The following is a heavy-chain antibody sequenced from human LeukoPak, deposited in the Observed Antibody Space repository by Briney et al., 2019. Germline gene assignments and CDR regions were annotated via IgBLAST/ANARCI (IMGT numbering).Heavy chain of an antibody. Sequence: ASVKVSCKASGYSFSAYSVSWVRQAPGQGLEWMGWISTYNDYTNYAQKLQGRVTMTTDPSTNTAYIELRNLRSDDTAVYFCARRGSGIHMTKKYTWFDPWGQGTLVTVSS. CDR1: GYSFSAYS. V-gene: IGHV1-18*01. D-gene: IGHD2-21*01. CDR2: ISTYNDYT. J-gene: IGHJ5*02. CDR3: ARRGSGIHMTKKYTWFDP.